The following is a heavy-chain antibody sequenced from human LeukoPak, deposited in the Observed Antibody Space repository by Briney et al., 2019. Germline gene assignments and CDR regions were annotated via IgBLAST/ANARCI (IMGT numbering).Heavy chain of an antibody. D-gene: IGHD3-10*01. CDR2: IRGSGGTT. CDR1: GFTFSNYG. V-gene: IGHV3-23*01. CDR3: AKAFNFHSGRSYVTLDY. Sequence: GGSLRLSCVASGFTFSNYGMTWVRQAPEKGLEWVSGIRGSGGTTYYADSVKGRFTISRDNSKNTLYLQMNSLRAEDTAVYYCAKAFNFHSGRSYVTLDYWGEGALGSVSS. J-gene: IGHJ4*02.